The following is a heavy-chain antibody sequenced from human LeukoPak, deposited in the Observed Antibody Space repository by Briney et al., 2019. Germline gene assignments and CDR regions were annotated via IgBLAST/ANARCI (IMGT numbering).Heavy chain of an antibody. CDR1: GGTFSSYA. J-gene: IGHJ4*02. V-gene: IGHV1-69*13. CDR2: IIPIFGTA. D-gene: IGHD3-22*01. Sequence: ASVKVSCKASGGTFSSYAISWVRQAPGQGLEWMGGIIPIFGTANYAQKFQGRVTITADESTSTAYMELSSLRSEDTAVYYCARDYLYYYDSSGYCLGYWGQGTLVTVSS. CDR3: ARDYLYYYDSSGYCLGY.